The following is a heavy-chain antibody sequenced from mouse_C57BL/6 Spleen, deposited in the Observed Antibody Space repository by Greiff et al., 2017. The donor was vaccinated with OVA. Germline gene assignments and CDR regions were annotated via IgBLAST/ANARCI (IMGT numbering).Heavy chain of an antibody. CDR1: GYTFTSYW. D-gene: IGHD2-1*01. CDR3: ARRRGNYYFDY. CDR2: IHPNSGST. J-gene: IGHJ2*01. V-gene: IGHV1-64*01. Sequence: VQLQQPGAELVKPGASVKLSCKASGYTFTSYWMHWVKQRPGQGLEWIGMIHPNSGSTNYNEKFKSKATLTVDKSSSTAYMQLSSLTSEDSAVYYCARRRGNYYFDYWGQGTTLTVSS.